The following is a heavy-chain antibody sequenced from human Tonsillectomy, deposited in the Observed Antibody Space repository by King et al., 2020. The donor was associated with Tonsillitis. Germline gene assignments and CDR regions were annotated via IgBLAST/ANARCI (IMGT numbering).Heavy chain of an antibody. CDR2: IYISGSA. J-gene: IGHJ2*01. CDR1: GGSISTNY. CDR3: ARGGGLGWYFDL. V-gene: IGHV4-4*07. Sequence: VQLQESGPGLVKPSETLSLTCTVSGGSISTNYWNWIRPPAGRGLAWIGRIYISGSANYNPSLKSRVTMSVDTSKNQFSLKLSSVTAADTAVYYCARGGGLGWYFDLWARGILVTVSS. D-gene: IGHD3/OR15-3a*01.